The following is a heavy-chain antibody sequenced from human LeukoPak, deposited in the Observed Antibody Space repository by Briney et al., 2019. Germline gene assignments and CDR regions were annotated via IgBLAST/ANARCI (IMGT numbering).Heavy chain of an antibody. J-gene: IGHJ5*02. CDR3: ARSSGHITIFGVVIINWFDP. CDR1: GGSISSSSYY. CDR2: IYYSGST. V-gene: IGHV4-39*01. Sequence: PSETLSLTCTVSGGSISSSSYYWGWIRQPPGKGLEWIGSIYYSGSTYYNPSLKSRVTIPVDTSKNQFSLKLSSVTAADTAVYYCARSSGHITIFGVVIINWFDPWGQGTLVTVSS. D-gene: IGHD3-3*01.